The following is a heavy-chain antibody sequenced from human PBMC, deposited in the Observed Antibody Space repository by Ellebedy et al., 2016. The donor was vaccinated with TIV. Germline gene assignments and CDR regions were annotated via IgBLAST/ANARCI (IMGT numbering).Heavy chain of an antibody. J-gene: IGHJ6*03. V-gene: IGHV3-23*01. CDR1: GFTFSSYA. CDR3: AKDRTGNQFYFYYMDV. CDR2: ISGSGANT. D-gene: IGHD4-23*01. Sequence: GGSLRLXXAASGFTFSSYAMSWVRQAPGKGLEWVAAISGSGANTYYADSVKGRFTISRDASNNTLYLQMDSLRVKDTAVYYCAKDRTGNQFYFYYMDVWGTGTTVTVSS.